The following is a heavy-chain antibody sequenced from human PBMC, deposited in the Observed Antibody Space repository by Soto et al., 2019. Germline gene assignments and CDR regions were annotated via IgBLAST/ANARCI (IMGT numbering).Heavy chain of an antibody. Sequence: SETLSLTCAVYGGSFSGYYWSWIRQPPGMGLEWIGEVNHGGSAKYSPSLKSRLTISVDTSKNQFSLKLTSVTAADTAVYYCARGGLDTAIVSEYYYYGMDVWGQGTTVTVS. J-gene: IGHJ6*02. V-gene: IGHV4-34*01. D-gene: IGHD5-18*01. CDR1: GGSFSGYY. CDR3: ARGGLDTAIVSEYYYYGMDV. CDR2: VNHGGSA.